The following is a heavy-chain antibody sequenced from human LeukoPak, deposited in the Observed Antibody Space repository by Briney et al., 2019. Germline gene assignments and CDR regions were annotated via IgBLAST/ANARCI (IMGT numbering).Heavy chain of an antibody. D-gene: IGHD2-21*01. Sequence: GGSLRLSCAASGFTFSSYAMSWVRQAPGKGLEWVSAISGSGGSTYYADSVKGRFTISRDNSKNTLYLQMNSLRAEDTAVYYCARRTYSLDAFDIWGQGTMVTVSS. J-gene: IGHJ3*02. CDR2: ISGSGGST. V-gene: IGHV3-23*01. CDR1: GFTFSSYA. CDR3: ARRTYSLDAFDI.